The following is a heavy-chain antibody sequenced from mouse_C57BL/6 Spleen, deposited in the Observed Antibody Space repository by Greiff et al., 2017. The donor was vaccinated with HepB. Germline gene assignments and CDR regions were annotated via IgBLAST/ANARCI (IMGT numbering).Heavy chain of an antibody. CDR3: ARPWEGDWYFDV. Sequence: VLLVESGGDLVKPGGALKLSCAASGFTFCSYGMSWVRQTPNKRLEWVATLSSGGSYTYYPDSVKGRFTISRDNAKNTLYLQMSSLKSEDTAMYYCARPWEGDWYFDVWGTGTTVTVSS. D-gene: IGHD4-1*01. J-gene: IGHJ1*03. CDR2: LSSGGSYT. CDR1: GFTFCSYG. V-gene: IGHV5-6*01.